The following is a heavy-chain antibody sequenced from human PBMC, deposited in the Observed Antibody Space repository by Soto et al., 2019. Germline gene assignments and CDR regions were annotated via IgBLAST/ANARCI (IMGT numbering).Heavy chain of an antibody. CDR3: ARGCCSGGSCYYNWFDP. D-gene: IGHD2-15*01. CDR1: GGSISSYY. Sequence: TSETLSLTCTVSGGSISSYYWSWIRQPPGKGLEWIGYIYYSGSTNYNPSLKSRVTISVDTSKNQFSLKLSSVTAADTAVYYCARGCCSGGSCYYNWFDPWGQGTLVTVSS. CDR2: IYYSGST. V-gene: IGHV4-59*01. J-gene: IGHJ5*02.